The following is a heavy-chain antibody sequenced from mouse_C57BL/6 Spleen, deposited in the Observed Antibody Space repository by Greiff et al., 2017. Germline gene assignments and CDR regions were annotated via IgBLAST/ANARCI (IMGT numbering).Heavy chain of an antibody. CDR3: ARWGYYALDY. CDR1: GYTFTSYW. J-gene: IGHJ2*01. Sequence: VKLQQPGAELVMPGASVKLSCKASGYTFTSYWMHWVKQRPGQGLEWIGEIDPSDSYTNYNQKFKGKSTLTVDKSSSTAYMQLSSLTSEDSAVYYCARWGYYALDYWGQGTTLTVSS. CDR2: IDPSDSYT. D-gene: IGHD2-3*01. V-gene: IGHV1-69*01.